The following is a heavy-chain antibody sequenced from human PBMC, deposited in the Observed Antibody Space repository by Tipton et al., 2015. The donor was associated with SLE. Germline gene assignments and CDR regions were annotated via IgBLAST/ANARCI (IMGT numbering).Heavy chain of an antibody. Sequence: TLSLTCTVSGGSISSYYWSWIRQPPGKGLEWIGYIYYSGSTNYNPSLKSRVTISVGTSKNQFSLKLSSVTAADTAVYYCARRLWAFDIWGQGTVVTVSS. CDR1: GGSISSYY. J-gene: IGHJ3*02. CDR2: IYYSGST. V-gene: IGHV4-59*08. D-gene: IGHD2-21*01. CDR3: ARRLWAFDI.